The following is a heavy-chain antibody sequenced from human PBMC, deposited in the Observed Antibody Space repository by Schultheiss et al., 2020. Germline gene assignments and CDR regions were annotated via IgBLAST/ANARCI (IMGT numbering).Heavy chain of an antibody. Sequence: GGSLRLSCAASGFTFSSYWMHWVRQAPGKGLEWVSAISGSGGSTYYADSVKGRFTISRDNAKNSLYLQMNSLRAEDTAVYYCARDIVRGYDGGPFDYWGQGTLVTVSS. J-gene: IGHJ4*02. CDR1: GFTFSSYW. CDR2: ISGSGGST. V-gene: IGHV3-21*01. D-gene: IGHD5-12*01. CDR3: ARDIVRGYDGGPFDY.